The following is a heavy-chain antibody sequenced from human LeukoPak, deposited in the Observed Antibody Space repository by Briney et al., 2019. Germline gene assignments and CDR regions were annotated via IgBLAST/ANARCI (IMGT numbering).Heavy chain of an antibody. CDR2: FYYSGST. CDR3: ARAYSGRLDTINWFDP. D-gene: IGHD5-12*01. Sequence: SETLSLTCTVSGGSTSSYYWSWIRQPPGKGLEWIGYFYYSGSTNYNPSLKSRVTISVDTSKNQFSLKLSSVTAADTAVYYCARAYSGRLDTINWFDPWGQGTLVTVSS. CDR1: GGSTSSYY. V-gene: IGHV4-59*01. J-gene: IGHJ5*02.